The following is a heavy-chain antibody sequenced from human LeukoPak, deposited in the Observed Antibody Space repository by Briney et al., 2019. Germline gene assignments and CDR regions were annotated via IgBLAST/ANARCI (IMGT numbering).Heavy chain of an antibody. J-gene: IGHJ4*02. V-gene: IGHV3-48*03. D-gene: IGHD3-22*01. CDR1: GFTFSSYE. CDR3: ARARIVVPRGKYFDY. CDR2: ISSSGSTI. Sequence: GGSLRLSCAASGFTFSSYEMNWVRQAPGKGLEWVSYISSSGSTIYYADSVKGRFTISRDSAKNSLYLQMNSLRAEDTAVYYCARARIVVPRGKYFDYWGQGTLVTVSS.